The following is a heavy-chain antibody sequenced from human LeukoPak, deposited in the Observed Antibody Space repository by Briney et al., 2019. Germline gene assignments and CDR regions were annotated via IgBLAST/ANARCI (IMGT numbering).Heavy chain of an antibody. J-gene: IGHJ4*02. CDR2: INHSGST. V-gene: IGHV4-34*01. Sequence: SETLSLTCAVYGGSFSGYYWSWIRQPPGKGLEWIGEINHSGSTNYNPSLKSRVTISVGTSKNQFSLKLSSVSAADTAVYYCARGRRDIVVVPAAIQAAKYYFDYWGQGTLVTVSS. CDR1: GGSFSGYY. D-gene: IGHD2-2*01. CDR3: ARGRRDIVVVPAAIQAAKYYFDY.